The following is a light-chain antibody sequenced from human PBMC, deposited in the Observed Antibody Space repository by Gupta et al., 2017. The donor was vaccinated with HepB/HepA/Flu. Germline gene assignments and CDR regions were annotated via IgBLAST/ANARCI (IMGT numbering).Light chain of an antibody. Sequence: SYELTQPPSVSVSPGQTASITCSGDKLGDKYVCWYQQKPGQSPVLVVYQDTKRPSGIPERFSGSNSGNTATLTISGTQAMDEADYYCQTWDSSTVVFGGGTKLTVL. CDR2: QDT. J-gene: IGLJ2*01. V-gene: IGLV3-1*01. CDR1: KLGDKY. CDR3: QTWDSSTVV.